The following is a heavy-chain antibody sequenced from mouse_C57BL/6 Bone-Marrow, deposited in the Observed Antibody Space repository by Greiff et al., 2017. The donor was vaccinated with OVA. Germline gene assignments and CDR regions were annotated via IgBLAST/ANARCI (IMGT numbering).Heavy chain of an antibody. CDR2: VYPYNDDT. D-gene: IGHD1-1*02. CDR3: TMGGSNLQGDY. J-gene: IGHJ4*01. CDR1: GYTFTTYP. Sequence: VQLQQSGAELVKPGASVKMSCKASGYTFTTYPIEWMKQNHGKSLEWIGNVYPYNDDTKYNEKFKGKATVTVEKSSSTVYLEISRLVSDDSAVYDCTMGGSNLQGDYWGQGTSVTVSS. V-gene: IGHV1-47*01.